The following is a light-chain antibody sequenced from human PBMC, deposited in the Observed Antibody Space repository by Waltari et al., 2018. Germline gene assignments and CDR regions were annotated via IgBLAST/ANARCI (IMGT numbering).Light chain of an antibody. CDR1: SREVGGYTS. Sequence: QSALTQPRSVSGSPGQSVTISCTGTSREVGGYTSVSCSQQDPGKAPKVIIYDVSERPSGVPDRFSGSKSGSTASLTIGGVQAEDEADYYCQSIDVDALTFGGGTKLTVL. V-gene: IGLV2-11*01. CDR3: QSIDVDALT. CDR2: DVS. J-gene: IGLJ2*01.